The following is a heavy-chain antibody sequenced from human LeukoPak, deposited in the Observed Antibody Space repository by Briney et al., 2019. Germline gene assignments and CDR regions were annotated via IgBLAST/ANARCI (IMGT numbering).Heavy chain of an antibody. CDR1: GGSISGYY. V-gene: IGHV4-59*01. CDR2: ILNSGST. J-gene: IGHJ4*02. CDR3: ARARYFDS. Sequence: SETLSLTCAVSGGSISGYYWSWIRQTPGKGLEWIGYILNSGSTNYNSSLKSRVTISLDTPKSQFSLKLSSVTAADTAVYYCARARYFDSWGQGTLVTVSS.